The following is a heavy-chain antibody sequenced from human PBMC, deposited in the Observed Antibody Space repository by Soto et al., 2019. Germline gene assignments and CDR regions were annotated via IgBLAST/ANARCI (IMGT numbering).Heavy chain of an antibody. J-gene: IGHJ4*02. CDR3: AKESGYGSSWQFYY. D-gene: IGHD6-13*01. CDR1: GFTFSSYA. CDR2: ISGSGGST. Sequence: EVQLLESGGGLVQPGGSLRLSCAASGFTFSSYAMSCVRQTPGKGLEWVSTISGSGGSTDYADSVKGRFTISRDNSKNTVYLQMNSLRAEDTAVYYCAKESGYGSSWQFYYWGQGTLVTVSS. V-gene: IGHV3-23*01.